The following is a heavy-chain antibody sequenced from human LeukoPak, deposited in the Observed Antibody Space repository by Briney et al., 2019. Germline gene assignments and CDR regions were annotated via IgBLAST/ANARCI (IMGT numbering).Heavy chain of an antibody. D-gene: IGHD2-2*01. Sequence: GGSLRLSCAASGFTFSSYSMNWVRQAPGKGLEWVSYISSSSSTIYYQVSVKGRFTISRDNANISLYVQTNSQRAEDTAVYYCARVCSSTSCLDYWGQGTLVTVSS. CDR3: ARVCSSTSCLDY. CDR1: GFTFSSYS. V-gene: IGHV3-48*01. J-gene: IGHJ4*02. CDR2: ISSSSSTI.